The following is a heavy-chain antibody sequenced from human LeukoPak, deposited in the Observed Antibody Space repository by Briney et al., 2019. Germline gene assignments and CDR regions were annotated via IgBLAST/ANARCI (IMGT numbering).Heavy chain of an antibody. Sequence: TSETLSLTCAVSGGSISSGGYSWSWIRQPPGKGLEWIGYIYHSGSTYYNPSLKSRVTISVDRSKNQFSLKLSSVTAADTAVYYCARGYSYGYGCYFDYWGQGTLVTVSS. CDR1: GGSISSGGYS. J-gene: IGHJ4*02. D-gene: IGHD5-18*01. CDR2: IYHSGST. V-gene: IGHV4-30-2*01. CDR3: ARGYSYGYGCYFDY.